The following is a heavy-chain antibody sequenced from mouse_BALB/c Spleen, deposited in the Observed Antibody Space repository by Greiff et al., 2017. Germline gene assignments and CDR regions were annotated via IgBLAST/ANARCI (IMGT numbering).Heavy chain of an antibody. CDR3: ARAYRYDGYAMDY. CDR2: SRNKANDYTT. J-gene: IGHJ4*01. CDR1: GFTFSDFY. V-gene: IGHV7-1*02. Sequence: EVKVVESGGGLVQPGGSLRLSCATSGFTFSDFYMEWVRQPPGKRLEWIAASRNKANDYTTEYSASVKGRFIVSRDTSQSILYLQMNALRAEDTAIYDCARAYRYDGYAMDYWGQGTSVTVSS. D-gene: IGHD2-14*01.